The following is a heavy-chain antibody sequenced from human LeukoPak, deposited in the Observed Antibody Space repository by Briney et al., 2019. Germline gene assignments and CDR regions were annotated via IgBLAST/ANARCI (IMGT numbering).Heavy chain of an antibody. J-gene: IGHJ4*02. CDR2: ITPNSGGT. CDR3: ARIKVTSDGAL. D-gene: IGHD5-18*01. V-gene: IGHV1-2*02. CDR1: GYTFTDYY. Sequence: GASVKVSCKASGYTFTDYYIHWVRQAPGQGLEWMGRITPNSGGTIYAQTFQGRFTMTRDTSISTDYMELSRLRSDDTAVYYCARIKVTSDGALWGQGTLVTVSS.